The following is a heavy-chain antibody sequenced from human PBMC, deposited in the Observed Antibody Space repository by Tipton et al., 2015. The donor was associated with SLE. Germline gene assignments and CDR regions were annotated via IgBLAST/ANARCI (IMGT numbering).Heavy chain of an antibody. J-gene: IGHJ6*02. Sequence: TLSLTCTVSGGSISSHYWSLIRQPPGKGLEWIGEINHSGSTNYNPSLKSRVTISVDTSKNQFSLKLSSVTAADTAVYYCARRNYGHPYYYYGMDVWGQGTTVTVSS. D-gene: IGHD4-11*01. CDR3: ARRNYGHPYYYYGMDV. CDR1: GGSISSHY. V-gene: IGHV4-34*01. CDR2: INHSGST.